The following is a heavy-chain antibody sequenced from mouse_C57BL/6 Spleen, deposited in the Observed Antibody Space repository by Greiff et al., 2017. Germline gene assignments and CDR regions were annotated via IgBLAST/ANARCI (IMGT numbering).Heavy chain of an antibody. J-gene: IGHJ1*03. CDR3: TTGFGGLRWYVDV. D-gene: IGHD2-4*01. CDR2: IDPENGDT. Sequence: EVQLQESGAELVRPGASVKLSCTASGFNIKDDYMHWVKQRPEQGLEWIGWIDPENGDTEYAPKFPGKATITADTSSNTAYLQLSSLTSEDTAVYYGTTGFGGLRWYVDVWGTGTTVTVSS. V-gene: IGHV14-4*01. CDR1: GFNIKDDY.